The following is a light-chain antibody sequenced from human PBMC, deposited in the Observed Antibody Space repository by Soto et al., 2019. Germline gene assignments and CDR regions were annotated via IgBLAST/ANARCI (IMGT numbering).Light chain of an antibody. CDR1: QGISSA. CDR2: DAS. Sequence: AIQLTQSPSSLSASVGDRVTITCRASQGISSALAWYQQKPGKAPKLLIYDASSLESGVPSRFSGSGSGADFTLTISSLQPEDFAPYYCQQFNSYPPTFGQGTRLEIK. CDR3: QQFNSYPPT. V-gene: IGKV1-13*02. J-gene: IGKJ5*01.